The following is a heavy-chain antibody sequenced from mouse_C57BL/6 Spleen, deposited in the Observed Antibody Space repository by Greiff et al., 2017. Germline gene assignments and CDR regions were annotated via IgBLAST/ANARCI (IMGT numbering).Heavy chain of an antibody. V-gene: IGHV1-72*01. J-gene: IGHJ2*01. Sequence: QVQLQQPGAELVKPGASVKLSCKASGYTFTSYWMHWVKQRPGRGLEWIGRIDPNSGGTKYNEKFKSKATLTVDKPSSTAYMQLSSLTSEDSAVYYCAREDYYGSSYYLDYWGQGTTLTVSS. CDR1: GYTFTSYW. CDR2: IDPNSGGT. CDR3: AREDYYGSSYYLDY. D-gene: IGHD1-1*01.